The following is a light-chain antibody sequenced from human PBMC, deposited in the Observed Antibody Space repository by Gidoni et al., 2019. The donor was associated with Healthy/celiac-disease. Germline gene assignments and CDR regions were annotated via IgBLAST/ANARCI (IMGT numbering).Light chain of an antibody. Sequence: QSVLTQSPSAPGTPGQRVTISCSGSSSNIGSNTVNWYQQLPGTAPKLLIYSNNQRPSGVPDRFSGSKSGTSASLAISGLQSEDEADYYCAAWDDSLNGVVFGGGTKLTVL. CDR2: SNN. CDR1: SSNIGSNT. CDR3: AAWDDSLNGVV. J-gene: IGLJ2*01. V-gene: IGLV1-44*01.